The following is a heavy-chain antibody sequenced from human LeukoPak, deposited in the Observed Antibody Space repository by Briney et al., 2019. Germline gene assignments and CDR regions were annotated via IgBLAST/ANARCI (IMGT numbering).Heavy chain of an antibody. V-gene: IGHV5-51*01. CDR1: GYSFTSYW. Sequence: GESLKISCKGSGYSFTSYWIGWVRQMPGKGLEWMGIIYPGDSDTRYSPSFQGQVTISADKSISTAYLQWSSLNASDTAMYYCARQAVPVAKYFQHWGQGTLVTVSS. CDR3: ARQAVPVAKYFQH. D-gene: IGHD2-2*01. CDR2: IYPGDSDT. J-gene: IGHJ1*01.